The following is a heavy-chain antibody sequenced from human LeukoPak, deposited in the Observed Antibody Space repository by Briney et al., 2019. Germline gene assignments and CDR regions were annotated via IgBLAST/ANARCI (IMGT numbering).Heavy chain of an antibody. Sequence: SETLSLTCAVYGGSFSGYYWSWIRQPPGKGLEWIGEINHSGSTNYNPSLKSRVTISVDTSKNQFSLKLSSVTAADTAVYYCARRTYYYDSSGYRPYYYYYYMDVWGKGTTVTISS. V-gene: IGHV4-34*01. J-gene: IGHJ6*03. CDR2: INHSGST. D-gene: IGHD3-22*01. CDR1: GGSFSGYY. CDR3: ARRTYYYDSSGYRPYYYYYYMDV.